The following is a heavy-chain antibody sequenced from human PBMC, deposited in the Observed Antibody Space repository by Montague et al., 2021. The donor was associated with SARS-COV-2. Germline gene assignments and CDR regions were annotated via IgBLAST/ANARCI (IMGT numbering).Heavy chain of an antibody. Sequence: SETLSLTCTVSGASITAYYWTWIRQPPGKGLEYIGVTYYSGSANYNPSLKIRVTISMYKSKNQFSLTLTSATAADTAMYYCSRLASERHFSGATCSPHWGQGILVTVSS. CDR1: GASITAYY. V-gene: IGHV4-59*01. J-gene: IGHJ4*02. CDR2: TYYSGSA. D-gene: IGHD2-15*01. CDR3: SRLASERHFSGATCSPH.